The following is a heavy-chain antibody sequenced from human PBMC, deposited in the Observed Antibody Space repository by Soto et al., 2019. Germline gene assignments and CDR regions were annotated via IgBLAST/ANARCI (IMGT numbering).Heavy chain of an antibody. CDR3: ARGPVAVAGDYYYYYGMDV. D-gene: IGHD6-19*01. Sequence: PGGSLRLSCAASGFSFSIYGMHWVRQAPGKGLEWVSSISSSSYIYYADSVKGRFTISRDNAKNSLYLQMNSLRAEDTAVYYCARGPVAVAGDYYYYYGMDVWGQGTTVTVSS. CDR2: ISSSSYI. J-gene: IGHJ6*02. CDR1: GFSFSIYG. V-gene: IGHV3-21*04.